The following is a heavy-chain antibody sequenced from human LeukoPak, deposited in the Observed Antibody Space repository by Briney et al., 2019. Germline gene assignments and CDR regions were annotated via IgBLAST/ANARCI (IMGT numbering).Heavy chain of an antibody. CDR3: ARDRSERLPKPNSPLNLPLRYFDY. J-gene: IGHJ4*02. V-gene: IGHV3-30*02. D-gene: IGHD4-23*01. CDR2: IQFDGSHI. CDR1: GFTFSSYG. Sequence: GGSLRLSCAASGFTFSSYGMHWVRQAPGKGLEWVAFIQFDGSHIFYTDSVRGRFTISRDNSKNTLYLQMNSLRSEDTAVYYCARDRSERLPKPNSPLNLPLRYFDYWGQGTLVTVSS.